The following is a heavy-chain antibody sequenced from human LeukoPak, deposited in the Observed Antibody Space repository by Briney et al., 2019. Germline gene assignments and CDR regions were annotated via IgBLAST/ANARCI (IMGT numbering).Heavy chain of an antibody. D-gene: IGHD6-6*01. CDR2: IYTSGST. V-gene: IGHV4-4*07. Sequence: PSETLSLTCTVSGGSISSYYWSWIRQPAGKGLEWIGRIYTSGSTNYNPSLESRVTMSVDTSKNHFSLKVTSVTAADTAVYYCARGKLVPGEYYYYYYMDVWGKGTTVTVS. CDR3: ARGKLVPGEYYYYYYMDV. J-gene: IGHJ6*03. CDR1: GGSISSYY.